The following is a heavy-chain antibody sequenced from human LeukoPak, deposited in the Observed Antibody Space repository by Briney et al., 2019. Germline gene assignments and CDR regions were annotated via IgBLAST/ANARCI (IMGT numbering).Heavy chain of an antibody. J-gene: IGHJ6*02. Sequence: ASVKVSCKASGYTFTSYYMHWVRQAPGQGLEWMGIINPSGGSTSYAQKFQGRVTMTRHTSTSTVYMELSSLRSEDTTVYYCARVQSRSSSSRGPYYYGMDVWGQGTTVTVPS. CDR1: GYTFTSYY. D-gene: IGHD6-6*01. CDR3: ARVQSRSSSSRGPYYYGMDV. V-gene: IGHV1-46*01. CDR2: INPSGGST.